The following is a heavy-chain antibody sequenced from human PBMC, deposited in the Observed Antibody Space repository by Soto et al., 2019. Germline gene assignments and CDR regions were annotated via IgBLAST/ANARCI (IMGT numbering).Heavy chain of an antibody. CDR1: GFTFSSYA. J-gene: IGHJ6*02. V-gene: IGHV3-23*01. Sequence: EVQLLESGGGLVQPGGSLRLSCAASGFTFSSYAMYCVRQAPGKGLEWVSTISNSGSTYYADSVEGRFTISRDNSKNTLYLQMNSLRAEDTAVYYCAKTKFRGVVVNVWGQGTTVTVSS. D-gene: IGHD3-10*01. CDR3: AKTKFRGVVVNV. CDR2: ISNSGST.